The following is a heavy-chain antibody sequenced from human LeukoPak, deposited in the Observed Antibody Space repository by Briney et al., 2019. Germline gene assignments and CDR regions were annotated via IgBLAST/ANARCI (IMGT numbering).Heavy chain of an antibody. V-gene: IGHV3-23*01. Sequence: PGGSLRLSCAASGFTFSSYAMSWARQAPGKGLEWVSAISGSGGSTYYADSVKGRFTISRDNSKNTLYLQMNSLRAEDTAVYYCAKDPDSSGWPSDYWGQGTLVTVSS. D-gene: IGHD6-19*01. J-gene: IGHJ4*02. CDR1: GFTFSSYA. CDR3: AKDPDSSGWPSDY. CDR2: ISGSGGST.